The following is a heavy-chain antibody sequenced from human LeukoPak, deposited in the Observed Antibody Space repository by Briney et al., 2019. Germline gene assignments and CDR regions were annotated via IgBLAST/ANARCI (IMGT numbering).Heavy chain of an antibody. CDR2: ISGSGANT. V-gene: IGHV3-23*01. J-gene: IGHJ4*02. CDR1: GFTFSNYA. Sequence: GGSLRLPCAASGFTFSNYAMSWVRQAPGKGLEWVSGISGSGANTYHADSVKGRFTISRDNSKNTLYVQMNSLRAEDTAVYYCATERGDSPDYWGQGTLVTVSS. D-gene: IGHD2-21*01. CDR3: ATERGDSPDY.